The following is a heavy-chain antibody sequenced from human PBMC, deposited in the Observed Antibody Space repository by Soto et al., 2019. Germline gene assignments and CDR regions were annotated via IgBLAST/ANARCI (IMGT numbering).Heavy chain of an antibody. D-gene: IGHD3-10*01. V-gene: IGHV4-31*03. Sequence: SETLSLTCTVSGGSISSGGYYWSWIRQHPGKGLEWIGYIYYSGSTYYNPSLKSRVTISVDTSKNQFSLKLSSVTAADTAVYYWARDVIHYYYGSVSYYKNYGMDVWGQGTTVTVS. J-gene: IGHJ6*02. CDR1: GGSISSGGYY. CDR3: ARDVIHYYYGSVSYYKNYGMDV. CDR2: IYYSGST.